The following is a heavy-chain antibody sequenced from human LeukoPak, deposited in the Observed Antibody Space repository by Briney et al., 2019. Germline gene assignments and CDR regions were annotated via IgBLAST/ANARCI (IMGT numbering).Heavy chain of an antibody. V-gene: IGHV3-23*01. CDR1: GFTFSSYD. J-gene: IGHJ5*02. Sequence: GGSLRLSCAASGFTFSSYDMTWVRQAPGRGLGWVSSIRPSGDNTYYGDSVKGRFTISRDNSKNTVYLQMNNMRVDDTPVYYRARVAGWHWFDPWGQGTLVTVSS. D-gene: IGHD6-19*01. CDR2: IRPSGDNT. CDR3: ARVAGWHWFDP.